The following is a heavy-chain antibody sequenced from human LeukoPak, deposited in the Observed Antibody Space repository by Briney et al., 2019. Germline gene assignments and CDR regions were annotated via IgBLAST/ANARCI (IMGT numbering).Heavy chain of an antibody. V-gene: IGHV3-74*01. CDR2: INPDGSGT. CDR1: GFTFSSYW. D-gene: IGHD6-19*01. J-gene: IGHJ3*02. Sequence: GGSLRLSCAASGFTFSSYWMHWVRQSPGKGLVWVSRINPDGSGTSHADSVKGRFTISRDNAKNTLYLQMNSLRAEDTAVYYCARDIEVDSSGDAFDIWGQGTMVTVSS. CDR3: ARDIEVDSSGDAFDI.